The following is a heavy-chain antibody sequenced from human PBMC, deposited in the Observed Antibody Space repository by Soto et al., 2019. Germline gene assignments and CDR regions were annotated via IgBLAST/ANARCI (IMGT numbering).Heavy chain of an antibody. CDR3: ARESNIAARWPPGDY. V-gene: IGHV1-18*01. D-gene: IGHD6-6*01. J-gene: IGHJ4*02. Sequence: ASVKVSCKASGYTFTSYGISWVRQAPGQGLEWMGWISAYNGNTNYAQKLQGRVTMTTDTSTSTAYMELRSLRSDDTAVYYCARESNIAARWPPGDYWGPGTLVTVSS. CDR2: ISAYNGNT. CDR1: GYTFTSYG.